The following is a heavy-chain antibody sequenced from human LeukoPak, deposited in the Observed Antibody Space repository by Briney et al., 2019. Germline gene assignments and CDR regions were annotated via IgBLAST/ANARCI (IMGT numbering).Heavy chain of an antibody. V-gene: IGHV1-2*02. CDR1: GYTFTGYY. CDR2: INPNSGGT. CDR3: ASLYDSSDHFDY. D-gene: IGHD3-22*01. J-gene: IGHJ4*02. Sequence: ASVKVSCEASGYTFTGYYMHWVRQAPGQGLEWMGWINPNSGGTNYAQKFQGRVTMTRDTSISTAYMELSRPRSDDTAVYYCASLYDSSDHFDYWGQGTLVTVSS.